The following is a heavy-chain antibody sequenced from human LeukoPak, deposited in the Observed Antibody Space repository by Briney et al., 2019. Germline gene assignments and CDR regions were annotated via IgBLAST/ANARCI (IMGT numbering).Heavy chain of an antibody. D-gene: IGHD3-16*01. CDR3: AGGDFPPRYARRV. J-gene: IGHJ6*02. CDR2: INPNSGAT. Sequence: GASVKVSCKASGYTFTGYYIHWVRQAPGQGLEWMGWINPNSGATNYAQKFQVRVTMTRDTSINTAYMELSSLRSDDPAVYYCAGGDFPPRYARRVGGQGPTVTVS. CDR1: GYTFTGYY. V-gene: IGHV1-2*02.